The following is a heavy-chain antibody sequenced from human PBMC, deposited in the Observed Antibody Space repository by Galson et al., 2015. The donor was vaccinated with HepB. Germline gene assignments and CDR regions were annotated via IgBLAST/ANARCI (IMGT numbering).Heavy chain of an antibody. CDR3: ARGLYCSSTSCYARTAFDI. CDR1: GGSFSGYY. J-gene: IGHJ3*02. CDR2: INHSGST. Sequence: SETLSLTCAVYGGSFSGYYWSWIRQPPGKGLEWIGEINHSGSTNYNPSLKSRVTISVDTSKNQFSLKLSSVTAADTAVYYCARGLYCSSTSCYARTAFDIWGQGTMVTVSS. D-gene: IGHD2-2*01. V-gene: IGHV4-34*01.